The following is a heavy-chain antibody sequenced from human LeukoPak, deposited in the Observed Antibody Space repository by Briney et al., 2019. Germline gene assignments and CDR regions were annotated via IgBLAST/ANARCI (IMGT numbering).Heavy chain of an antibody. J-gene: IGHJ3*02. Sequence: GGSLRLSCAASGFTFRSSAMTWVRQAPGKGLEWVANIKQDGSETYYVDSVRGRITISRDNARNSLYLQMNSLRADDTAMYYCAREYCSGGGCYSGAFDIWGQGTMVTVSS. CDR2: IKQDGSET. D-gene: IGHD2-15*01. V-gene: IGHV3-7*05. CDR3: AREYCSGGGCYSGAFDI. CDR1: GFTFRSSA.